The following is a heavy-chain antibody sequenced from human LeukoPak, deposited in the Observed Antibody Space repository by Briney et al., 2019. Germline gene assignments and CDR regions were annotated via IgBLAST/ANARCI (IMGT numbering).Heavy chain of an antibody. CDR3: ATEGYCSGGSCYYWFDP. CDR1: GYTFTDYY. J-gene: IGHJ5*02. D-gene: IGHD2-15*01. V-gene: IGHV1-69-2*01. CDR2: VDPEDGET. Sequence: ASVKVSCKVSGYTFTDYYMRWVQQAPGKGLEWMGLVDPEDGETIYAEKFQGRVTITADTSTDTAYMELSSLRSEDTAVYYCATEGYCSGGSCYYWFDPWGQGTLVTVSS.